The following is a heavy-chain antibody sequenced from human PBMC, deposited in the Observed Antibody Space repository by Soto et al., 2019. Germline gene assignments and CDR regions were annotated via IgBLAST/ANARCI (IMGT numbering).Heavy chain of an antibody. CDR3: ARGRIVASIHDAFEI. Sequence: QGHLLQSGDEVKTPGASVRVSCRASGYPFTSYGISWVRQAPEQGLEWVAWISAYNGNRDTAQKVQGRVTMTLDTSTDTAHMELGDLTSADTGVYYCARGRIVASIHDAFEIWGQGTKVTVSS. V-gene: IGHV1-18*01. D-gene: IGHD5-12*01. CDR2: ISAYNGNR. J-gene: IGHJ3*02. CDR1: GYPFTSYG.